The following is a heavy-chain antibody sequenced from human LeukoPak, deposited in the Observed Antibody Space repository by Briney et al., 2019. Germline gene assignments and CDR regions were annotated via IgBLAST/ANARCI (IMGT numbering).Heavy chain of an antibody. Sequence: GGSLRLSCAASGFTFRSYYMSCVRQAPGKALEWGSAISGSGGSTYYADSVKGRFTSSRDNSKNTMYLQMNSLRAEDTAVYYCAKEYDIVVVPAVAFDYWGQGTLVTVSS. D-gene: IGHD2-2*01. CDR1: GFTFRSYY. CDR2: ISGSGGST. V-gene: IGHV3-23*01. CDR3: AKEYDIVVVPAVAFDY. J-gene: IGHJ4*02.